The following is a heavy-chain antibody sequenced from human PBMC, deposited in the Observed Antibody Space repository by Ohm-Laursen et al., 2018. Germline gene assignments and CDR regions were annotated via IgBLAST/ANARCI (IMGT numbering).Heavy chain of an antibody. Sequence: SLRLSCAASGFTFSSYAMSWVRQAPGKGLEWVSSISGSGGTTYYADSVKGRRFTISRDNSKNTLYLQMNSLRAEDMAVYYCAKELRYSSTWYRNDYWGQGTLVTVSS. D-gene: IGHD6-13*01. V-gene: IGHV3-23*01. CDR1: GFTFSSYA. CDR2: ISGSGGTT. J-gene: IGHJ4*02. CDR3: AKELRYSSTWYRNDY.